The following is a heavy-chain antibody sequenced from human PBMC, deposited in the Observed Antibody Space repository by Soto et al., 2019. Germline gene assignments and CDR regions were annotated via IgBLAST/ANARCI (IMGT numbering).Heavy chain of an antibody. CDR2: IYYSGST. V-gene: IGHV4-59*01. CDR1: GGSISSYY. Sequence: SETLSLTCTVSGGSISSYYWSWIRQPPGKGLEWIGYIYYSGSTNYNPSLKSRVTISVDTSKNQFSLKLSSVTAADTAVYYCAINLQLERAFDIWGQGTMVTVSS. D-gene: IGHD1-1*01. J-gene: IGHJ3*02. CDR3: AINLQLERAFDI.